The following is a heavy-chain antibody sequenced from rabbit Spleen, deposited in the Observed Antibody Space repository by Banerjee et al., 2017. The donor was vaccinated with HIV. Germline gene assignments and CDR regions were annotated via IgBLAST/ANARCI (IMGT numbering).Heavy chain of an antibody. CDR3: ARSYVNYVGYGYGDL. CDR1: GFTISSSYY. J-gene: IGHJ4*01. D-gene: IGHD6-1*01. CDR2: IDGGDGRT. V-gene: IGHV1S45*01. Sequence: QEQLEESGGGLVQPEGSLTLTCTASGFTISSSYYMCWVRQAPGKGPEWIACIDGGDGRTYYASWAKGRFTISKTSSTAVSLQMTSLTDADTATYFCARSYVNYVGYGYGDLWGPGTLVTVS.